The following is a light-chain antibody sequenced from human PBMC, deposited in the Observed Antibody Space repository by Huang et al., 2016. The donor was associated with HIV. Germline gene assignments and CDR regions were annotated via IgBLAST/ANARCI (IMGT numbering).Light chain of an antibody. J-gene: IGKJ1*01. V-gene: IGKV3-15*01. Sequence: EIVMTQSPATLSVSPGERATLSRRASQTVNSNLAWYQHKPGQAPRLLIYGASTRATGVPARVSGSGSGTKFTLTISSLQSEDFAVYYCQQYNNWLAFGQGTKVEIK. CDR1: QTVNSN. CDR2: GAS. CDR3: QQYNNWLA.